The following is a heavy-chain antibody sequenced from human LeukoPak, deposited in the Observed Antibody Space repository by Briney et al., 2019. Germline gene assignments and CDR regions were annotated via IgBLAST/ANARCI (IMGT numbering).Heavy chain of an antibody. V-gene: IGHV3-66*01. CDR2: IYSGGST. CDR1: GFTFSSNY. Sequence: GGSLRLSCAASGFTFSSNYMSWVRQAPGKGLEWVSVIYSGGSTYYADSVKGRFTISRDNSKNTLYLQMNSLRAEDTAVYYCARGSDTAMVTLDYWGQGTLVTVSS. D-gene: IGHD5-18*01. J-gene: IGHJ4*02. CDR3: ARGSDTAMVTLDY.